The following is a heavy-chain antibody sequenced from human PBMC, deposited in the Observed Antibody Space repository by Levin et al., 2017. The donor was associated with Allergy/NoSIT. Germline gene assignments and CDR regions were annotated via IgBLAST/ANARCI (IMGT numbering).Heavy chain of an antibody. J-gene: IGHJ3*02. Sequence: GESLKISCTASGFTFGDYAMSWFRQAPGKGLEWVGFIRSKAYGGTTEYAASVKGRFTISRDDSKSIAYLQMNSLKTEDTAVYYCTRAAGGYCSSTSCYSYDFWSGYHLFDIWGQGTMVTVSS. D-gene: IGHD2-2*01. CDR3: TRAAGGYCSSTSCYSYDFWSGYHLFDI. V-gene: IGHV3-49*03. CDR2: IRSKAYGGTT. CDR1: GFTFGDYA.